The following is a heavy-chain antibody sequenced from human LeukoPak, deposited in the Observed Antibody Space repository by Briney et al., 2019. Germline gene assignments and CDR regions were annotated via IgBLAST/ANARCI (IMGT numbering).Heavy chain of an antibody. CDR1: GFTVTSNY. V-gene: IGHV3-66*01. CDR2: IYSGGYT. J-gene: IGHJ4*02. D-gene: IGHD1-26*01. Sequence: GGSLRLSCAASGFTVTSNYMTWVRQAPGKGLEWVSIIYSGGYTDYADSVKGRFTISRDNAKNSLYLQMNSLRAEDTAVYYCARGGAHAYWGQGTLVTVSS. CDR3: ARGGAHAY.